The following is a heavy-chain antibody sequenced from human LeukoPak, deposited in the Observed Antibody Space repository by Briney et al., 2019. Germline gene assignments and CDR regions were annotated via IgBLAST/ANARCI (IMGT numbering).Heavy chain of an antibody. V-gene: IGHV3-48*01. J-gene: IGHJ4*02. CDR2: ISSSSSTI. Sequence: PGGSLRLSCAASGFTFSGYSMNWVRQAPGKGLEWVSYISSSSSTIYYADSVKGRFTISRDNAKNSLYLQMNSLRAEDTAVYYCARGWAAAGTRGDDYWGQGTLVTVSS. CDR1: GFTFSGYS. D-gene: IGHD6-13*01. CDR3: ARGWAAAGTRGDDY.